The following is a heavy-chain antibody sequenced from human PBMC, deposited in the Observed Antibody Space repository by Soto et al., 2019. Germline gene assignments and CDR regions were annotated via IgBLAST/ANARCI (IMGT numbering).Heavy chain of an antibody. CDR3: ARIIPAVGYGSGSSSPFDP. Sequence: QVQLVQSGAEVKKPGSSVKVSCKASGCTFSSYTISWVRQAPGQGLEWMGRISPILGIANYAQKFQGRVTITADKSTSTAYMELSSLRSEDTAVYYCARIIPAVGYGSGSSSPFDPWGQGTLVTVSS. CDR1: GCTFSSYT. D-gene: IGHD3-10*01. J-gene: IGHJ5*02. CDR2: ISPILGIA. V-gene: IGHV1-69*02.